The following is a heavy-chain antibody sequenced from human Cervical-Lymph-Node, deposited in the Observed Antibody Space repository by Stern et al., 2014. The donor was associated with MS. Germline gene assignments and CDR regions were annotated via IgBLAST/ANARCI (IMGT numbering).Heavy chain of an antibody. J-gene: IGHJ4*02. CDR2: IYSGGST. V-gene: IGHV3-53*01. CDR3: ARTYSSSWIDY. CDR1: GFTLSSNY. Sequence: EVQLLESGGGLIQPGGSLRLSCAASGFTLSSNYMSWVRQAPGEGLEWVSVIYSGGSTYYADSVKGRFTISRDNSKNTLYLQMNSLRAEDTAVYYCARTYSSSWIDYCGQGTLVTVSS. D-gene: IGHD6-13*01.